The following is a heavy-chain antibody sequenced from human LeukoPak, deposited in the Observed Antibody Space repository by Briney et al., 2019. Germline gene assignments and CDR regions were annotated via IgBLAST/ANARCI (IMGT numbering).Heavy chain of an antibody. CDR1: GFTFSSYS. CDR2: ISSSSSYI. CDR3: ARYCIGSDCYASSDH. J-gene: IGHJ4*02. Sequence: PGGSLRLSCAASGFTFSSYSMNWVRQAPGKGLEWVSSISSSSSYIYYADSVKGRFTISRDNAKNSLFLQMNSLRDEDTAVYYCARYCIGSDCYASSDHWGQGTLVTVSS. V-gene: IGHV3-21*01. D-gene: IGHD2-2*01.